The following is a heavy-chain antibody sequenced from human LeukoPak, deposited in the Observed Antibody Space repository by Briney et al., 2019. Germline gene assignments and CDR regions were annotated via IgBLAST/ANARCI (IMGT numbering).Heavy chain of an antibody. CDR1: GFTFRNYS. CDR3: ARVGADYAEHRWYFDL. J-gene: IGHJ2*01. CDR2: ISNSNTHI. V-gene: IGHV3-21*01. D-gene: IGHD4-17*01. Sequence: GGSLRLSCAASGFTFRNYSLNWVRQAPGKGLEWVSSISNSNTHIYYGDSIKGRYTISRDNAKNSLYLQMNSLRAEDTAVYYCARVGADYAEHRWYFDLWGRGTLVTVFS.